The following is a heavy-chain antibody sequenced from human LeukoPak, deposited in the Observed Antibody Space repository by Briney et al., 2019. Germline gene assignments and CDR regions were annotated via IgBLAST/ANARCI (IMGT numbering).Heavy chain of an antibody. CDR2: ISYDGSNK. CDR1: GFTFSSYG. D-gene: IGHD3-22*01. Sequence: PGGSLRLSCAASGFTFSSYGMHWVRQAPGKGLEWVAVISYDGSNKYYADSVKGRFTISRDNSKNTLYLQMNSLRAEDTAVYYCAKDRRVRYYDSSGYYPFDYWGQGTLVTVSS. J-gene: IGHJ4*02. CDR3: AKDRRVRYYDSSGYYPFDY. V-gene: IGHV3-30*18.